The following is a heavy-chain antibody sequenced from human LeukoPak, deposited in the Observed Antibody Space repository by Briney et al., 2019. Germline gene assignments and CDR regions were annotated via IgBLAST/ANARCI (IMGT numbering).Heavy chain of an antibody. Sequence: ASVKVSCKASGGTFSSYAISWVRQAPGQGLEWMGGIIPIFGTANCAQKFQGRVTITADESTSTAYMELSSLRSEDTAVYYCARAAKPADRPFDYWGQGTLVTVSS. CDR3: ARAAKPADRPFDY. CDR1: GGTFSSYA. J-gene: IGHJ4*02. CDR2: IIPIFGTA. V-gene: IGHV1-69*13. D-gene: IGHD1-14*01.